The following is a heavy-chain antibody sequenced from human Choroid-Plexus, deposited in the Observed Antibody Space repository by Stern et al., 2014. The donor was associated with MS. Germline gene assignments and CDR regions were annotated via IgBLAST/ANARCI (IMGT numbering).Heavy chain of an antibody. V-gene: IGHV3-30*18. Sequence: VQLEESGGGVVQPGRPLRLSCVASGFTFGSCAMHWVRQAPGKGLEWVAGVSYDGSNKYYADSVKGGFTISRDNSQNTLYMQMSSLRPEDTAVYYCAKDRHYLTYFFDHWGQGSLVTVSS. D-gene: IGHD2/OR15-2a*01. J-gene: IGHJ5*02. CDR1: GFTFGSCA. CDR3: AKDRHYLTYFFDH. CDR2: VSYDGSNK.